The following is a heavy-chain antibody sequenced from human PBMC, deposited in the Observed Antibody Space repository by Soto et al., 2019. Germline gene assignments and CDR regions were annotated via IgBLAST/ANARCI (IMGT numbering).Heavy chain of an antibody. CDR1: VGTFSSYA. D-gene: IGHD3-3*01. CDR2: IIPIFGTA. Sequence: SVKVSCKASVGTFSSYAISWVRQAPGQGLEWMGGIIPIFGTANYAQKFQGRVTITADESTSTAYMELSSLRSEDTAVYYCARASDPITYYDFWSGYFQDQYYFDYWGQGTLVTVS. CDR3: ARASDPITYYDFWSGYFQDQYYFDY. J-gene: IGHJ4*02. V-gene: IGHV1-69*13.